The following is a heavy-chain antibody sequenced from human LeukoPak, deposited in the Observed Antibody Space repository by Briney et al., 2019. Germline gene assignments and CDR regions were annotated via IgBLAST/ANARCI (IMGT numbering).Heavy chain of an antibody. J-gene: IGHJ4*02. D-gene: IGHD5-18*01. CDR2: IRHDGNNE. CDR3: AKIQDTAMVYFDY. CDR1: GFIFSSYG. V-gene: IGHV3-30*02. Sequence: GGSLRLSCAASGFIFSSYGMHWVRQAPGKGLEWVAYIRHDGNNEDYADSVKGRFTISRDNSKNTLYLQMNSLRAEDTAVYYCAKIQDTAMVYFDYWGQGTLVTVSS.